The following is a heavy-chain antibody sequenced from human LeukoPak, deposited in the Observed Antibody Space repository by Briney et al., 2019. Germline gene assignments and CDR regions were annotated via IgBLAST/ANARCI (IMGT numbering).Heavy chain of an antibody. CDR2: INTKTGTP. J-gene: IGHJ3*02. CDR3: ARRSPSADAFDI. CDR1: GYTFNWNA. Sequence: ASVKVSCKASGYTFNWNAINWVRQAPGQGLEWMGWINTKTGTPTYAQGFTGRFVFSLDISVTTAYLQISNLKAEDTAFYYCARRSPSADAFDIWGQGTMVTVSS. V-gene: IGHV7-4-1*02.